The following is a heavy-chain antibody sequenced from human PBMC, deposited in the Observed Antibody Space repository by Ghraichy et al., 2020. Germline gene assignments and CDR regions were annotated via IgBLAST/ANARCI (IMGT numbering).Heavy chain of an antibody. J-gene: IGHJ2*01. CDR3: ARPTRDGDWYFDL. Sequence: SVKVSCKASGGTFSSYAISWVRQAPGQGLEWMGRIIPIFGTANYAQKFQGRVTITADESTSTAYMELSSLRSEDTAVYYCARPTRDGDWYFDLWGRGTLVTVSS. V-gene: IGHV1-69*13. D-gene: IGHD4-17*01. CDR2: IIPIFGTA. CDR1: GGTFSSYA.